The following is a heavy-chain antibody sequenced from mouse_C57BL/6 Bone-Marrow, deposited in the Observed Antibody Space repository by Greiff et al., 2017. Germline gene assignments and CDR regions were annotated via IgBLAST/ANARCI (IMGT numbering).Heavy chain of an antibody. D-gene: IGHD3-1*01. CDR1: GYTFTDYY. V-gene: IGHV1-76*01. CDR3: ASGPAGDY. J-gene: IGHJ2*01. Sequence: VQLVESGAELVRPGASVKLSCKASGYTFTDYYINWVKQRPGQGLEWIARIYPGSGNTYYNEKFKGKATLTAEKSSSTAYMQLSSLTSEDSAVYFCASGPAGDYWGQGTTLTVSS. CDR2: IYPGSGNT.